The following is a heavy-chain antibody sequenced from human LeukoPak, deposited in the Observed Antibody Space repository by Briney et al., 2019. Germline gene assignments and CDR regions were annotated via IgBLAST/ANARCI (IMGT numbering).Heavy chain of an antibody. J-gene: IGHJ3*02. Sequence: GGSLRLSCAASGFTFSSYWMHWVRQAPGKGLVWVSRINSDGSSTTYADSVKGRFTISTDYAKNTLYLQMNRLRAEDTAVYYCAKLTVAGTRHAFDIWGQGTMVTVSS. D-gene: IGHD6-19*01. V-gene: IGHV3-74*01. CDR1: GFTFSSYW. CDR3: AKLTVAGTRHAFDI. CDR2: INSDGSST.